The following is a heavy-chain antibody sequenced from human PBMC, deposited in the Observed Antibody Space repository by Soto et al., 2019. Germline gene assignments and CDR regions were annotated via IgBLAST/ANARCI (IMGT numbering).Heavy chain of an antibody. D-gene: IGHD2-21*02. CDR3: AKSMGGTANGMGV. CDR1: GFTFSSCV. CDR2: ISWNGGSI. V-gene: IGHV3-9*01. Sequence: GGSLRLSCAASGFTFSSCVMSWVRQAPGKGLEWVSGISWNGGSIGYADSVKGRFSISRDNAKNSLYLQMNSLRVEDTALYYCAKSMGGTANGMGVWGQGTTVTVSS. J-gene: IGHJ6*02.